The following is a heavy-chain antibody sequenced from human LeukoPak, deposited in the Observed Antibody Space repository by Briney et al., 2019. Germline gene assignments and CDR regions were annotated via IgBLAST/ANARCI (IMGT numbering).Heavy chain of an antibody. J-gene: IGHJ5*02. D-gene: IGHD6-19*01. CDR1: GGSISSYY. CDR2: IYYSGST. CDR3: ARGRYSSGWSPYNWFDP. V-gene: IGHV4-59*01. Sequence: SETLSLTCTDSGGSISSYYWSWIRQPPGKRLEWIGYIYYSGSTNYNPSLKSRVTISVDTSKNQFSLKLSSVTAADTAVYYCARGRYSSGWSPYNWFDPWGQGTLVTVSS.